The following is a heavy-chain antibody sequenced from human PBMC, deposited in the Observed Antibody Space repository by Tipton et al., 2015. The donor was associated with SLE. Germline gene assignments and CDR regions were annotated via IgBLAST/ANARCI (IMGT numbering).Heavy chain of an antibody. CDR3: AGDYRYYSTVDY. J-gene: IGHJ4*02. CDR2: ISYDGSHK. V-gene: IGHV3-30*04. D-gene: IGHD4-11*01. CDR1: GFSFSSYA. Sequence: QLVQSGGGVVQPGRSLRLSCAASGFSFSSYAMHWVRQAPGKGLEWVAVISYDGSHKYYADSVKGRFTISRDNSKKTLYLQMNSLRAEDTAVYYCAGDYRYYSTVDYGGQGTLVTVSS.